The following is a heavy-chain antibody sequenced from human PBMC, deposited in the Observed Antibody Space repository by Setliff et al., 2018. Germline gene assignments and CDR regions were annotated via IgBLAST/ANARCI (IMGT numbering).Heavy chain of an antibody. Sequence: SETLSLTCTVSGGSVGSDFSYWTWIRQPAGKGLEWIGQIYTSWSTNYNPSLKGRATLSIDASKRQFSLKLTSVTAADTAVYYCARMSGFQYMDVWGKGTTVTVSS. CDR2: IYTSWST. V-gene: IGHV4-61*09. CDR1: GGSVGSDFSY. J-gene: IGHJ6*03. D-gene: IGHD3-3*01. CDR3: ARMSGFQYMDV.